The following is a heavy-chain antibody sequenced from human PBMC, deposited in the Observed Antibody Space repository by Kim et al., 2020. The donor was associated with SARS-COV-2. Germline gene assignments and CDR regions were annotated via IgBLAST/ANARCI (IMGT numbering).Heavy chain of an antibody. D-gene: IGHD1-26*01. Sequence: SVKGRFTIPKDNTKTTLYLQMNSLRAEDTAVYYCARDLGRTTIYYGMDVWGQGTTVTVSS. J-gene: IGHJ6*02. CDR3: ARDLGRTTIYYGMDV. V-gene: IGHV3-30*01.